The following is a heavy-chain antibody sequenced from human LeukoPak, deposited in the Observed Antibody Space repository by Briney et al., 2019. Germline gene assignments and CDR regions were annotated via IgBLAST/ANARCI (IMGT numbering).Heavy chain of an antibody. Sequence: GASVKVSCKASGYTFTGYYMHWVRQAPGQGLEWMGWINPNSGGTNYAQKFQGRVTMTRDTSISTAYMELSRLRSDNTAVYYCVGGTYGSGSYYKYYYYGMDVWGQGTTVTVSS. J-gene: IGHJ6*02. CDR1: GYTFTGYY. CDR3: VGGTYGSGSYYKYYYYGMDV. CDR2: INPNSGGT. D-gene: IGHD3-10*01. V-gene: IGHV1-2*02.